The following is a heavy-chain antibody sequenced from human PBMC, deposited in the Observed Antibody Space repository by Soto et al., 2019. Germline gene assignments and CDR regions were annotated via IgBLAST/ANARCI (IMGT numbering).Heavy chain of an antibody. CDR3: AHEVYGHSNYEDYYYYYMDV. Sequence: SGPTLVNPTQTLTLTCTFSGSSLSTSGVGVGWIRQPPGKALEWLALIYWDDDKRYSPSLKSRLTITKDTSKNQVVLTMTNMDPVDTATYYCAHEVYGHSNYEDYYYYYMDVWGKGTTVTVSS. CDR1: GSSLSTSGVG. D-gene: IGHD4-4*01. J-gene: IGHJ6*03. CDR2: IYWDDDK. V-gene: IGHV2-5*02.